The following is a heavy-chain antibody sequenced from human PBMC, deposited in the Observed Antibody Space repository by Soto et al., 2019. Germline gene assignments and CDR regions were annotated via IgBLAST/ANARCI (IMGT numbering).Heavy chain of an antibody. CDR2: IYYSGST. D-gene: IGHD6-19*01. CDR1: GGSISSGSYY. CDR3: ARISVAGTRWRYYYYYGMDG. Sequence: SETLSLTCTVSGGSISSGSYYWGWIRQPPGKGLEWIGSIYYSGSTYYNPSLKSRVTISVDTSKNQFSLKLSSVTAADTAVYYCARISVAGTRWRYYYYYGMDGWGQGTTVTVSS. J-gene: IGHJ6*02. V-gene: IGHV4-39*01.